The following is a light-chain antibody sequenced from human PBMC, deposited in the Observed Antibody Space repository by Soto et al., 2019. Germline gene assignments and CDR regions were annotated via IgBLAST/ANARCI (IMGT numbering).Light chain of an antibody. CDR2: DAS. CDR3: QQSDKLPLT. CDR1: QGISRS. J-gene: IGKJ4*01. Sequence: DIQMPQSPSSLSSSVGDRVTITCQASQGISRSLNWFQQKPGKAPKLLLYDASNLETGVPSRFSGSGSGTNFTLTVSSMQPEDIATYYCQQSDKLPLTFGGGTKVEIK. V-gene: IGKV1-33*01.